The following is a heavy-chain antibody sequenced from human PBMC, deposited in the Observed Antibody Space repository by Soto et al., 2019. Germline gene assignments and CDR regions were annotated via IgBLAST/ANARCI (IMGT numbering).Heavy chain of an antibody. CDR3: AKDLGPLKLLNDVFYGLDG. CDR2: IESGGTA. V-gene: IGHV3-53*01. CDR1: GFTVSSSY. Sequence: GGSLRLSCNASGFTVSSSYMSWVRQAPGMGLEWVAVIESGGTAHYADSVKGRFTISRDNPNNIIYLQLHTLRAEDTAVYYCAKDLGPLKLLNDVFYGLDGWGQGTTVTVSS. J-gene: IGHJ6*02. D-gene: IGHD1-1*01.